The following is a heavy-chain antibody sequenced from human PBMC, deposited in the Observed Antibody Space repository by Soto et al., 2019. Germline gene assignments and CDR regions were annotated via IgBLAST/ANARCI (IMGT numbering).Heavy chain of an antibody. CDR3: ARHMDYYGSGNYYYYYMDV. Sequence: PGESLKISCKGSGYSFTSYWIGWVRQMPGKGLEWMGIIYPGDSDTRYSPSFQGQVTISADKSISTAYLQWSSLKASDTAMYYCARHMDYYGSGNYYYYYMDVWGKGTTVTVSS. CDR2: IYPGDSDT. D-gene: IGHD3-10*01. J-gene: IGHJ6*03. V-gene: IGHV5-51*01. CDR1: GYSFTSYW.